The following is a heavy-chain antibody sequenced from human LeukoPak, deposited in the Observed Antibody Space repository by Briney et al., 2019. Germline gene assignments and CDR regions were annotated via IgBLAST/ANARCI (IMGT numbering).Heavy chain of an antibody. CDR2: ISSNGGST. J-gene: IGHJ5*02. D-gene: IGHD6-13*01. CDR1: GFTFNNYP. CDR3: VKGGSSSSWYTWLDP. Sequence: GGSLRLSCSASGFTFNNYPMYWVRQPPGKGLGYVSVISSNGGSTYYADSVKGRFTISRDNSKNTPYLQMSSLRAEDTAVCYCVKGGSSSSWYTWLDPWGQGALVTVSS. V-gene: IGHV3-64D*06.